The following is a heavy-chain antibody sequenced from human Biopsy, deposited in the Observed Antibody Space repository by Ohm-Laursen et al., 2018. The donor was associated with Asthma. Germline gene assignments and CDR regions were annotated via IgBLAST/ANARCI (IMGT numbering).Heavy chain of an antibody. V-gene: IGHV4-31*03. Sequence: TLSLTCTVSYGSITSGGYYWTWIRQHPGKGLEWIGFIYYSGSTYYNPSLKSRVSISIDTSMNQFSLKLSSVTAADTAVYYCARAQDYYDSRGYYRSFDYWGQGTLVTVSS. J-gene: IGHJ4*02. CDR2: IYYSGST. CDR1: YGSITSGGYY. CDR3: ARAQDYYDSRGYYRSFDY. D-gene: IGHD3-22*01.